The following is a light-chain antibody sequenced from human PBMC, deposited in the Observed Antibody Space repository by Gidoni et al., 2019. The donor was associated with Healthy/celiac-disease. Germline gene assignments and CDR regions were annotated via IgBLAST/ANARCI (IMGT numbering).Light chain of an antibody. Sequence: IVLPQSPVTLSLSPGERDTLSCRASQSVRSSYLAWYQQKPGQAPRLLIYGASSRATGIPDRFRGSGSGKDFTLTISRLEPEDFAVYYCQQYGSSPLTFGGGTKVEIK. CDR3: QQYGSSPLT. J-gene: IGKJ4*01. V-gene: IGKV3-20*01. CDR1: QSVRSSY. CDR2: GAS.